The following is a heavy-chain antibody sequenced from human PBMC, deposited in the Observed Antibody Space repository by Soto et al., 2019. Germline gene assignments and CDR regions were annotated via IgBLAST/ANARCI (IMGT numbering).Heavy chain of an antibody. D-gene: IGHD6-13*01. CDR3: ARDGYMGSSWFAYYGMDV. Sequence: PSATLSLTFAAHCGSFSGSYLSWIRPSPRKGLEWIGEINHSGSTNYNPSLKSRVTISVDTSKNQFSLKLSYVTAADTAVYYCARDGYMGSSWFAYYGMDVWGQGTTVT. CDR1: CGSFSGSY. J-gene: IGHJ6*02. V-gene: IGHV4-34*01. CDR2: INHSGST.